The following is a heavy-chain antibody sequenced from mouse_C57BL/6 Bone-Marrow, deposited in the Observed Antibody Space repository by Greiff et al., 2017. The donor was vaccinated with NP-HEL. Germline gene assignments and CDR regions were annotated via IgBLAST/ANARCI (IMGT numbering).Heavy chain of an antibody. CDR3: ARNLNYYGSSNAMDY. D-gene: IGHD1-1*01. J-gene: IGHJ4*01. CDR2: IWTGGGT. CDR1: GFSLTSYA. V-gene: IGHV2-9-1*01. Sequence: VKLQESGPGLVAPSQSLSITCTVSGFSLTSYAISWVRQPPGKGLEWLGVIWTGGGTNYNSALKSRLSISKDNSKSQVFLKMNSLQTDDTARYYCARNLNYYGSSNAMDYWGQGTAVTVSS.